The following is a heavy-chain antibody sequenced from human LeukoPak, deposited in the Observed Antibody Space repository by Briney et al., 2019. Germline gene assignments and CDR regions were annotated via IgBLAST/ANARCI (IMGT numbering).Heavy chain of an antibody. V-gene: IGHV3-48*03. CDR1: GFTFSSYE. CDR3: ARDGRWINYYDGSSPV. CDR2: ISYNSRSI. J-gene: IGHJ4*02. D-gene: IGHD3-22*01. Sequence: GGSLRLSCAASGFTFSSYEMNWVRQAPGKGLEWLSYISYNSRSIYYADSVKGRFTISRDNAYNSLYLQMDSLRVEDTAVYYCARDGRWINYYDGSSPVWGQGIMVTVSP.